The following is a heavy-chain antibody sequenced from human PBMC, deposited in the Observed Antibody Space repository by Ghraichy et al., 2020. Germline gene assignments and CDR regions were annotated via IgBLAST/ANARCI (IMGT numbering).Heavy chain of an antibody. J-gene: IGHJ4*02. V-gene: IGHV3-15*01. Sequence: GGSLRLSCAASGFTFSNAWMSWVRQAPGKGLEWVGRIKSKTDGGTTDYAAPVKGRFTISRDDSKNTLYLQMNSLKTEDTAVYYCTTSTAMATQPIDYWGQGTLVTVSS. CDR2: IKSKTDGGTT. D-gene: IGHD5-18*01. CDR3: TTSTAMATQPIDY. CDR1: GFTFSNAW.